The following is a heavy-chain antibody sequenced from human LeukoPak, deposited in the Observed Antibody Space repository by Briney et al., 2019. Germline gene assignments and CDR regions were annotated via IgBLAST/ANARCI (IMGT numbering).Heavy chain of an antibody. CDR3: ARLDV. V-gene: IGHV3-30-3*01. CDR1: GFTFSSYA. J-gene: IGHJ6*02. CDR2: ISSDGSSK. Sequence: VRSLRLSCAASGFTFSSYAMHWVRQAPGKGLERVAIISSDGSSKYYADSVKGRFTISRDNAKNSLYLQMNSLRAEDTAVYYCARLDVWGQGTTVTVSS.